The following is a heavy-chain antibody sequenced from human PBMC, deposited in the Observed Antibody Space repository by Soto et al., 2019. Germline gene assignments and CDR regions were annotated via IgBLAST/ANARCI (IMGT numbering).Heavy chain of an antibody. CDR2: IYYSGST. J-gene: IGHJ5*02. D-gene: IGHD6-6*01. V-gene: IGHV4-59*12. CDR1: GGSSSSYY. CDR3: ARDIAARGWFDP. Sequence: PLETLSLTCTVSGGSSSSYYWSWIRQPPGKGLEWIGYIYYSGSTNYNPSLKSRVTISVDTSKNQFSLKLSSVTAADTAVYYCARDIAARGWFDPWGQGTLVTVSS.